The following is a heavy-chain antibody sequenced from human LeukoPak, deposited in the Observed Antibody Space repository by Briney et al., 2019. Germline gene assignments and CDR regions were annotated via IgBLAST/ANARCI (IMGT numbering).Heavy chain of an antibody. CDR2: IASETYGGTA. V-gene: IGHV3-49*04. J-gene: IGHJ4*02. CDR3: TRDQTPYY. Sequence: GGSLRLSCATSGFSFSSYAMTWVRQAPGKGLEWVGFIASETYGGTAEYAASVKGRFTISRDDSKSIAYLQMNSLKTEDTAVYYCTRDQTPYYWGQGTLVTVSS. CDR1: GFSFSSYA.